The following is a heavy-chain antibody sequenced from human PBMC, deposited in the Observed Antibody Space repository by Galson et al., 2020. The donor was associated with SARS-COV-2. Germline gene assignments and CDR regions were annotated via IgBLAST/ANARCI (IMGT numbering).Heavy chain of an antibody. V-gene: IGHV3-48*03. CDR1: GFTFDYYE. Sequence: GESLKISCAASGFTFDYYEMNWVRQAPGKGLEWVSYISGSTIYYAASVNGRFTISRDNAENSLSLQMNSLRDDDTGVYYCARGGATRLDCWGQGTLVTVSS. CDR2: ISGSTI. CDR3: ARGGATRLDC. D-gene: IGHD1-26*01. J-gene: IGHJ4*02.